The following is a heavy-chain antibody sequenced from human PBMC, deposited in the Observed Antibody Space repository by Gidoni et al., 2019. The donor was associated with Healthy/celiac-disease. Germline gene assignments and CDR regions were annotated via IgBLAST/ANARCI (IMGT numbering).Heavy chain of an antibody. CDR1: GFTFSSYS. D-gene: IGHD3-9*01. CDR2: ISSSSSYI. CDR3: ARERTLTGGMPGY. J-gene: IGHJ4*02. V-gene: IGHV3-21*01. Sequence: EVQLVESGGGLVKPGGSLRLSCAASGFTFSSYSMNWVRQAPGKGLEWVSSISSSSSYIYYADSVKGRFTISRDNAKNSLYLQMNSLRAEDTAVYYCARERTLTGGMPGYWGQGTLVTVSS.